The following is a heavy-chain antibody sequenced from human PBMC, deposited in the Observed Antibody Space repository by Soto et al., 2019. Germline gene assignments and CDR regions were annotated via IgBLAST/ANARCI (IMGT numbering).Heavy chain of an antibody. D-gene: IGHD1-1*01. CDR1: GYTFTSYD. CDR2: LNPNTGNS. V-gene: IGHV1-8*01. Sequence: QVQLVQSGAEVRKPGASVKVSCEASGYTFTSYDIYWVRQATGQGLEWMGWLNPNTGNSGYAQKFQGRITVTSDTPINTVHMELSSLRSEVTAVYYCARRAETNGWNGFGADKYYFDFWGQGTLVTVSS. J-gene: IGHJ4*02. CDR3: ARRAETNGWNGFGADKYYFDF.